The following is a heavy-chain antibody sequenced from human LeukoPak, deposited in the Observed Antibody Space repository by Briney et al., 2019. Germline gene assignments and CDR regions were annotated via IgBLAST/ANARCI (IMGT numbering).Heavy chain of an antibody. D-gene: IGHD2-21*02. Sequence: ASVKVSCKASGGTFSTYAFNWVRQAPGQGLEWMGIINPSGGSTSYAQKFQGRVTMTRDTSTSTVYMELSSLRSEDTAVYYCARGPHLSCGGDCPSFDYWGQGTLVTVSS. CDR1: GGTFSTYA. V-gene: IGHV1-46*01. CDR2: INPSGGST. J-gene: IGHJ4*02. CDR3: ARGPHLSCGGDCPSFDY.